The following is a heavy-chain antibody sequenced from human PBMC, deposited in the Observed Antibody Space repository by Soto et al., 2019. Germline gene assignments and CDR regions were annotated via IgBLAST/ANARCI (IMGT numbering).Heavy chain of an antibody. J-gene: IGHJ4*02. Sequence: GASVKVSCKASGYTFIHSAMHWVRQAPGQGLEWMGWINAGNGNRKYSEKFKGRVTITRDTSASTSYMEVNSLKSEDTAVYYCARDGTGAVKHFDSCGQGPLVTVSS. CDR2: INAGNGNR. V-gene: IGHV1-3*01. CDR3: ARDGTGAVKHFDS. D-gene: IGHD1-26*01. CDR1: GYTFIHSA.